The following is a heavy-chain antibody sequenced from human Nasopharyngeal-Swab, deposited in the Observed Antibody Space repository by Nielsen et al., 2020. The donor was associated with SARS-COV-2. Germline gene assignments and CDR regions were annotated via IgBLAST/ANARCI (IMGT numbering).Heavy chain of an antibody. CDR3: AKDRMRFLEWLLRPSFDY. J-gene: IGHJ4*02. CDR2: ISSSSSYI. V-gene: IGHV3-21*04. D-gene: IGHD3-3*01. Sequence: WIRQPPGKGLEWVSSISSSSSYIYYADSVKGRFTISRDNSKNTLYLQMNSLRAEDTAVYYCAKDRMRFLEWLLRPSFDYWGQGTLVTVSS.